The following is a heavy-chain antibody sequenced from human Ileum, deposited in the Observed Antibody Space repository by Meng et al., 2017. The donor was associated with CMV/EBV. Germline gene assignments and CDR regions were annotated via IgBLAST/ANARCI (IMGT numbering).Heavy chain of an antibody. J-gene: IGHJ4*02. CDR2: INYRGSI. Sequence: QVHLQQWGAEVLKPSDTRSRTHTVSADSFTGYHWTWIRQPPGKGPEWIGEINYRGSIHYNPSLESRVTISLDMSTNQLSLKLNSVTAADTAVHYCVRGNWVSDFWGQGTLVTVSS. V-gene: IGHV4-34*01. D-gene: IGHD7-27*01. CDR3: VRGNWVSDF. CDR1: ADSFTGYH.